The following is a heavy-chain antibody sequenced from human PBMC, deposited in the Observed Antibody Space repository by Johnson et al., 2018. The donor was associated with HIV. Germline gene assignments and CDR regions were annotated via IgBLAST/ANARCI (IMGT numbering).Heavy chain of an antibody. V-gene: IGHV3-30*04. CDR1: GFTFSSYA. D-gene: IGHD2-21*01. CDR3: AIIPAGNSFAV. J-gene: IGHJ3*01. Sequence: VQLVESGGGLVQPGGSLRLSCAASGFTFSSYAMHWVRQAPGKGLEWVAVISYDGSNKYYADSVKGRFTISRDNCKNTLCVQLNGLRAEDTAIYYCAIIPAGNSFAVWGQGTMVTVSS. CDR2: ISYDGSNK.